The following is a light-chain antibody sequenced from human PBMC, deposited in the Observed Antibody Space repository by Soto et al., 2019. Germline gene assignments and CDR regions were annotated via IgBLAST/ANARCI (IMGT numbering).Light chain of an antibody. CDR1: QSISNY. CDR3: LQHNSYQST. V-gene: IGKV1-17*03. Sequence: DIQMTQSPSAMSASVGDRVTITCRASQSISNYLAWFQQKPGKVAKRLIYAASSLQSGVPSRFSGGRSGTEFTLTISSMQPEDFATYYCLQHNSYQSTFGQGTKLEIK. CDR2: AAS. J-gene: IGKJ2*01.